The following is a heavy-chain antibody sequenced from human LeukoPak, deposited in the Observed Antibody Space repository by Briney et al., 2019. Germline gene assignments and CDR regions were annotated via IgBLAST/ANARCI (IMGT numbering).Heavy chain of an antibody. V-gene: IGHV4-4*07. CDR3: ARNHYGDYENWFDP. Sequence: SETLSLTCTVSGGSISSYYWSWIRQPAGKGLEWIGRIYTSGSTNYNPSLRSRVTMSVDTSKNQFSLKLSSVTAADTAVFYCARNHYGDYENWFDPWGQGTLVTVSS. D-gene: IGHD4-17*01. CDR2: IYTSGST. CDR1: GGSISSYY. J-gene: IGHJ5*02.